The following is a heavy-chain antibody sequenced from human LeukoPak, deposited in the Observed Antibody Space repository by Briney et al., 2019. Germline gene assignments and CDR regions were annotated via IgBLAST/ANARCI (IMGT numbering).Heavy chain of an antibody. CDR1: GFTFDDYA. CDR3: AKGFSGSYYGMDV. CDR2: ISWNSGSI. V-gene: IGHV3-9*01. Sequence: QPGGSLRLSCAASGFTFDDYAMHWVRQAPGKGLEWVSGISWNSGSIGYADSVKGRFTISRDNAKNSLYLQMNSLRAEDTALYYCAKGFSGSYYGMDVWGQGTTVTVSS. D-gene: IGHD6-19*01. J-gene: IGHJ6*02.